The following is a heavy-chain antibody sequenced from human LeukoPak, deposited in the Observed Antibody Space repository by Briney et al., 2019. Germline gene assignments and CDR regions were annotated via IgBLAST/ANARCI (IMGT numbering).Heavy chain of an antibody. CDR3: ARVVAAAGNNWFDP. D-gene: IGHD6-13*01. CDR2: IYYSGST. Sequence: SETLSLTCTVSGGSISSSNYYWSWIRQPPGKGLEWIGYIYYSGSTNYNPSLKSRVTISVDTSKNQFSLKLSSVTAADTAVYYCARVVAAAGNNWFDPWGQGTLVTVSS. CDR1: GGSISSSNYY. J-gene: IGHJ5*02. V-gene: IGHV4-61*01.